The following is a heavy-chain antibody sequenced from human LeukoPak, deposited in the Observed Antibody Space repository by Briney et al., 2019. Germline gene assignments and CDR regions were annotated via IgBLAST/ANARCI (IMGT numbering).Heavy chain of an antibody. Sequence: SETLSLTCAVSGDSISSNYWWTWVRQPPGKGLEWIGEIHHSGSTNYSPSLKSRVTISVDNSRNQFSLGLSSMSAADTAVYYCARGIPGYFGTSGYYYEYWGRGTLVTVSS. V-gene: IGHV4-4*02. D-gene: IGHD3-22*01. J-gene: IGHJ4*02. CDR2: IHHSGST. CDR3: ARGIPGYFGTSGYYYEY. CDR1: GDSISSNYW.